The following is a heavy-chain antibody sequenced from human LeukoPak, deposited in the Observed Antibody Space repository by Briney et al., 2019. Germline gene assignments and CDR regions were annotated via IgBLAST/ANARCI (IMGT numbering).Heavy chain of an antibody. J-gene: IGHJ4*02. CDR3: AKGHTYYYDSSDLSYFDY. CDR1: EFSVGSNY. Sequence: GGSLRLSCAASEFSVGSNYMTWVRQAPGKGLEWVSAISGSGGSTYYADSVKGRFTISRDNSKNTLYLQMNSLRAEDTAVYYCAKGHTYYYDSSDLSYFDYWGQGTLVTVSS. V-gene: IGHV3-23*01. D-gene: IGHD3-22*01. CDR2: ISGSGGST.